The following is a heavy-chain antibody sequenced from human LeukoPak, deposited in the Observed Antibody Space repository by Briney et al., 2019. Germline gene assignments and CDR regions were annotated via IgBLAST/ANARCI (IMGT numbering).Heavy chain of an antibody. CDR2: IWYDGTNK. Sequence: PGGSLRLSCAASGVTFSSNTMHWVRQAPGKGLEWVAVIWYDGTNKYYADSVKGRFTISRDNSKNTLYLQMNSLRAEDTAVYYCATNQIMIREYYFDYWGQGTLVTVSS. V-gene: IGHV3-33*08. J-gene: IGHJ4*02. CDR1: GVTFSSNT. D-gene: IGHD3-16*01. CDR3: ATNQIMIREYYFDY.